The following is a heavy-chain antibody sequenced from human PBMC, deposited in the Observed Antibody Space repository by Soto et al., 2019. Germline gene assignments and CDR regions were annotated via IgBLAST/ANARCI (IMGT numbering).Heavy chain of an antibody. CDR1: GFTFSSYW. V-gene: IGHV3-7*01. CDR2: MNQDGSEK. Sequence: GGLLRLSCAASGFTFSSYWMRGVRQAPGKGLEWVANMNQDGSEKYYVDSGKGRFTISRNNATDSLYLQMNSLRAEDTAVYYCARAQTSVWYVRYRRQAPLVTVCS. D-gene: IGHD6-19*01. CDR3: ARAQTSVWYVRY. J-gene: IGHJ4*02.